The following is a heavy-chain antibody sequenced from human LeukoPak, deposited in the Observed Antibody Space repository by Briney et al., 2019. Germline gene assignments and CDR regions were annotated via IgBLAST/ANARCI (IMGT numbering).Heavy chain of an antibody. CDR1: GGSFSGYY. J-gene: IGHJ4*02. CDR2: INHSGST. Sequence: PSETLSLTCAVYGGSFSGYYWSWLRQPPGKGLEWIGEINHSGSTNYNPSLKSRVTMSVDTSKNHFSLKLSSVTAADTAVYFCAREGRMSMGIEYWGQGTLVTVSS. CDR3: AREGRMSMGIEY. V-gene: IGHV4-34*01. D-gene: IGHD4/OR15-4a*01.